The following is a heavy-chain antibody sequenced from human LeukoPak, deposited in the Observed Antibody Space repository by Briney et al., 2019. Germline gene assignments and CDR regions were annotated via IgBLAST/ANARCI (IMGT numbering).Heavy chain of an antibody. CDR2: INAGNGNT. V-gene: IGHV1-3*03. J-gene: IGHJ5*02. Sequence: ASVKVSCKASGYTFTSYAMHWVRQAPGQRLEWMGWINAGNGNTKYSQEFQGRVTITADESTSTAYMELSSLRSEDTAVYYCARERQSKYRNVWFDPWGQGTLVTVSS. D-gene: IGHD2/OR15-2a*01. CDR1: GYTFTSYA. CDR3: ARERQSKYRNVWFDP.